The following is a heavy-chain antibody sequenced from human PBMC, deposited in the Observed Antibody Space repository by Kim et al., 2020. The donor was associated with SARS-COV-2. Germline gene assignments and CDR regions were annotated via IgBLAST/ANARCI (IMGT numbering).Heavy chain of an antibody. V-gene: IGHV3-30*18. CDR3: GKESMLATIRHGFDI. J-gene: IGHJ3*02. CDR2: LAADSSSQ. D-gene: IGHD5-12*01. Sequence: GGSLRLSCAASGFTFKNYGMHWVRQAPGKGLEWVAVLAADSSSQVYADSVKGRFIISRDNSKNTLYLQMNSLRAEDTAAYYCGKESMLATIRHGFDIWG. CDR1: GFTFKNYG.